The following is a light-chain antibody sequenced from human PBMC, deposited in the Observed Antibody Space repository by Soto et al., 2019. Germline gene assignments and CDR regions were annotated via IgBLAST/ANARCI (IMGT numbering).Light chain of an antibody. V-gene: IGLV2-14*01. CDR1: SIDVGGYNY. CDR3: SSYTSSSTLLV. CDR2: DVS. Sequence: QSALTQPASVSGSPGQSITISCTGTSIDVGGYNYVSWYQQHPGKAPKVMIYDVSNRPSGVSNRFSGSKSGNTASLTISGLQAEDEADYYCSSYTSSSTLLVFGTGTKLTVL. J-gene: IGLJ1*01.